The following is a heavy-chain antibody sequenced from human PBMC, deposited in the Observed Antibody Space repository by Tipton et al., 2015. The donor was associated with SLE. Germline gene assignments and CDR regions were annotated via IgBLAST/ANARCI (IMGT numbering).Heavy chain of an antibody. D-gene: IGHD6-13*01. Sequence: TLSLTCTVSGGSISSHYWSWIRQPPGKGLEWIGDIYYSGSTNYNPSLKSRVTILVDTSKNQFSLKLSSVTAADTAVYYCARDESSSWSRGAFDIWGQGTMVTVSS. CDR3: ARDESSSWSRGAFDI. J-gene: IGHJ3*02. V-gene: IGHV4-59*11. CDR2: IYYSGST. CDR1: GGSISSHY.